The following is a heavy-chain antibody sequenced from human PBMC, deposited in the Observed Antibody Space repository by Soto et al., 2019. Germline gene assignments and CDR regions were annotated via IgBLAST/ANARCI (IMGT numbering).Heavy chain of an antibody. J-gene: IGHJ4*02. V-gene: IGHV4-59*01. Sequence: SETLSLTCTVSDSISGFHSAWIRQPPGKGLEWIGHMFYSGTTTYNPSLESRITTSIDTSKNQFSLRLSSVTAADTAVYYCAALYNTSPFFPCWGRGTLVTVSS. CDR1: DSISGFH. CDR2: MFYSGTT. D-gene: IGHD1-20*01. CDR3: AALYNTSPFFPC.